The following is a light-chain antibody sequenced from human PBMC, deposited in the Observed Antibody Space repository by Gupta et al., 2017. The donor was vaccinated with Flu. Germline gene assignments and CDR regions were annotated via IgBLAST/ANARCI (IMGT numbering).Light chain of an antibody. CDR3: QHYDHLPLT. Sequence: DRVTITCQTSQNIDKRLNWYQQKTGKDPNLLIYDASNLETGVPSRFSGSGAGTYLTSTITSLQPEDIATYYCQHYDHLPLTFGGGTKVEI. J-gene: IGKJ4*01. CDR1: QNIDKR. V-gene: IGKV1-33*01. CDR2: DAS.